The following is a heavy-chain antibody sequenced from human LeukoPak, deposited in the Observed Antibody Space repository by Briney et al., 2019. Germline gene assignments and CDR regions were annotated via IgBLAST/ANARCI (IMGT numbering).Heavy chain of an antibody. Sequence: GGSLRLSCRASGFTCSNYGMHWVRHAPGKGGEGVALMPYDGSNKYDADTAKGRFTTAIDDSKNTLYLPVNSLRADDTAVYSCATSGLEAAGQSGYFDYWGQGTLVTVSS. CDR1: GFTCSNYG. D-gene: IGHD6-13*01. V-gene: IGHV3-30*02. CDR2: MPYDGSNK. CDR3: ATSGLEAAGQSGYFDY. J-gene: IGHJ4*02.